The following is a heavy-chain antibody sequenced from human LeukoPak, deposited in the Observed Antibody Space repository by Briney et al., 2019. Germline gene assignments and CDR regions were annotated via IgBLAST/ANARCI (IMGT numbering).Heavy chain of an antibody. Sequence: GGSLRLSCAASGFTFSSYSMNWVRQAPGKGLEWVSSISSSSSYIYYADSVKGRFTISRDNAKNSLYLQMNSLRAEDTAVYYCASGENLWFGELFPFDYWGQGTLVTVSS. V-gene: IGHV3-21*01. CDR2: ISSSSSYI. CDR1: GFTFSSYS. CDR3: ASGENLWFGELFPFDY. D-gene: IGHD3-10*01. J-gene: IGHJ4*02.